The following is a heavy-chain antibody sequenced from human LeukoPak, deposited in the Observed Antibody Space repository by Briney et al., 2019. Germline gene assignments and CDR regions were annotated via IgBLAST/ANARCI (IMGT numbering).Heavy chain of an antibody. J-gene: IGHJ4*02. CDR3: VRAIAAAASY. V-gene: IGHV3-7*01. D-gene: IGHD6-13*01. CDR2: IKQDGSER. Sequence: GGSLRLSCAASGFAFSDYWMHWVRQAPGRGLEWVANIKQDGSERYYVDSVKGRFTITRDNAKNSLSLQMNSLRVEDTAVYYCVRAIAAAASYWGQGTLVTVSS. CDR1: GFAFSDYW.